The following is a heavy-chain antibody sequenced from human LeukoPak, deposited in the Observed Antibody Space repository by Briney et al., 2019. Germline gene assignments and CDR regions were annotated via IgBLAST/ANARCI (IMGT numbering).Heavy chain of an antibody. CDR1: GGTFSSYA. V-gene: IGHV1-69*04. Sequence: GASVKVSCKASGGTFSSYAISRVRQAPGQGLEWMGRIIPILGIANYAQKFQGRVTITADKSTSTAYMELSSLRSEDTAVYYCARPMTTVTTDFGYWGQGTLVTVSS. J-gene: IGHJ4*02. D-gene: IGHD4-17*01. CDR2: IIPILGIA. CDR3: ARPMTTVTTDFGY.